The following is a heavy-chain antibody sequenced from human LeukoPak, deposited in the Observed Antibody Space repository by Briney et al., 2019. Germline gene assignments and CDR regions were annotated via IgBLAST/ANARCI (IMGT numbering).Heavy chain of an antibody. CDR1: GYTFTGYY. CDR3: ARSLRRDQLLFLAY. CDR2: INPNSGGT. D-gene: IGHD2-2*01. V-gene: IGHV1-2*02. Sequence: ASVKVSCKASGYTFTGYYMHWVRQAPGQGLERMGWINPNSGGTNYAQKFQGRVTMTRDTSISTAYVELSRLRSDDTAVYYCARSLRRDQLLFLAYWGQGTLVTVSS. J-gene: IGHJ4*02.